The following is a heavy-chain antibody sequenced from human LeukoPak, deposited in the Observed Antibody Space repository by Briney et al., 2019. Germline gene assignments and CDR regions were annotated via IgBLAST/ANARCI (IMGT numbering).Heavy chain of an antibody. V-gene: IGHV4-31*03. CDR2: IYYSGST. J-gene: IGHJ4*02. CDR1: GGSISSGGYY. CDR3: VCAPPPSSSYYSDY. Sequence: PSQTLSLTCTVSGGSISSGGYYWSWIRQHPGKGLEWIGYIYYSGSTYYNPSLKSRVTISVDTSKNQFSLKLSSVTAADTAVYYCVCAPPPSSSYYSDYWGQGTLVTVSS. D-gene: IGHD6-6*01.